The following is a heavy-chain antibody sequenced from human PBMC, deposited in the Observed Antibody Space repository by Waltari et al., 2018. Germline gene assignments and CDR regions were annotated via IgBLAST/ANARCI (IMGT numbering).Heavy chain of an antibody. Sequence: QVQLQQWGAGLLKPSETLSLTCVVSGGSFSGYYCRGIRQPPGKGLEWIGEINHMGRTNYNPSLKSRVTISIDTSKIQFSLKLRSVTVADTAVYYCARANTIFGVIRTWYYMDVWGKGTPVTVSS. CDR3: ARANTIFGVIRTWYYMDV. CDR1: GGSFSGYY. CDR2: INHMGRT. V-gene: IGHV4-34*01. J-gene: IGHJ6*03. D-gene: IGHD3-3*01.